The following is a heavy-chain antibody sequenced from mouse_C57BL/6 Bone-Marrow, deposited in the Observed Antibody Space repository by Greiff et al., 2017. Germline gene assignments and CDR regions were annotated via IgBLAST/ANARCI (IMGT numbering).Heavy chain of an antibody. V-gene: IGHV1-55*01. D-gene: IGHD2-1*01. Sequence: QVQLQQPGAELVKPGASVKMSCKASGYTFTSYWITWVKQRPGQGLEWIGDIYPGSGSTNYNEKFKSKATLTVDTSSSTAYMQLSSLTSEDSAVYYGAIRGYYGKGDYAMDYWGQGTSVTVSS. J-gene: IGHJ4*01. CDR3: AIRGYYGKGDYAMDY. CDR2: IYPGSGST. CDR1: GYTFTSYW.